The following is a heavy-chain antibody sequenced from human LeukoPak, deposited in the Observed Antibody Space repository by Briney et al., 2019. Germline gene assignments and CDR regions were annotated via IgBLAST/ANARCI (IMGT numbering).Heavy chain of an antibody. CDR1: GFTFSNYG. CDR3: AKVWQWLKSKSSDYYYMDV. J-gene: IGHJ6*03. CDR2: IRYDGNNK. V-gene: IGHV3-30*02. Sequence: GSLRLSCAASGFTFSNYGMHWVRQAPGKGLEWVAFIRYDGNNKYYADSVKGRFTISRDNSKNTLYLQMNSLRAEDTAVYYCAKVWQWLKSKSSDYYYMDVWGKGTTVTVSS. D-gene: IGHD6-19*01.